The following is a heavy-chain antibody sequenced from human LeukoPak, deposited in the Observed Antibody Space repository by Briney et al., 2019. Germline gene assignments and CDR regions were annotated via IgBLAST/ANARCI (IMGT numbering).Heavy chain of an antibody. J-gene: IGHJ4*02. V-gene: IGHV4-61*02. CDR2: IYTSGST. CDR3: ARGGIAVAVYFDY. D-gene: IGHD6-19*01. Sequence: SQTLSLTCTVSGGSISSGSYYWSWIRQPAGKGLEWIGRIYTSGSTNYNPSLKSRVTISVDTSKNQFSLKLSSVTAADTAVYYCARGGIAVAVYFDYWGQGTLVTVSS. CDR1: GGSISSGSYY.